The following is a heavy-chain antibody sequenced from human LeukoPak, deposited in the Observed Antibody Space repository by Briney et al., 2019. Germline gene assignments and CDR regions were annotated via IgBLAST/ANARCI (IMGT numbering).Heavy chain of an antibody. D-gene: IGHD2-2*01. Sequence: ASVKVSCKASGYTFTGYYMHWARQAPGQGLEWMGWINPNSGGTNYAQKLQGRVTMTTDTSTSTAYMELRSLRSDDTAVYYCARDESGSSNYYYGMDVWGQGTTVTVSS. CDR2: INPNSGGT. V-gene: IGHV1-2*02. CDR1: GYTFTGYY. CDR3: ARDESGSSNYYYGMDV. J-gene: IGHJ6*02.